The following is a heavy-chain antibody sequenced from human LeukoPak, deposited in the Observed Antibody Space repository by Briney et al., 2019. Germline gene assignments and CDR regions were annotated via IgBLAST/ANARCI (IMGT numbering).Heavy chain of an antibody. D-gene: IGHD2-2*01. V-gene: IGHV3-23*01. J-gene: IGHJ4*02. CDR2: ISGSGGST. CDR3: AQDYCSSTSCPNGLGFDY. Sequence: GGSLRLSCAASGFTFSSYAMSWVRQAPGKGLEWVSAISGSGGSTYYADSVKGRFTISRDNSKNTLYLQMNSLRAEDTAVYYCAQDYCSSTSCPNGLGFDYWGQGTLVTVSS. CDR1: GFTFSSYA.